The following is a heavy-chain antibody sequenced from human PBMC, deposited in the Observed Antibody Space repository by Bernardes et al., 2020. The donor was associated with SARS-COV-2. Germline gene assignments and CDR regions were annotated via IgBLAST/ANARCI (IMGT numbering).Heavy chain of an antibody. CDR1: GYSFTSHW. CDR2: IYPDDSET. D-gene: IGHD6-6*01. V-gene: IGHV5-51*01. Sequence: GGSLNIYCHDSGYSFTSHWIARVRQMPGKGLEWMGMIYPDDSETRFNPSFQGRVTIPADKSINAAYLQWTSLKASDTAMYYCATHSDSSERGAFDLWGQGTLVTGSS. J-gene: IGHJ3*01. CDR3: ATHSDSSERGAFDL.